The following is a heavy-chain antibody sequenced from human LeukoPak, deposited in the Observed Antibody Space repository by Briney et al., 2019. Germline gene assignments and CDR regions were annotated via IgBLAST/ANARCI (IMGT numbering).Heavy chain of an antibody. J-gene: IGHJ5*02. CDR2: INPNSGGT. CDR1: GYTFTGYY. Sequence: GASVKVSCKASGYTFTGYYMHWVRQAPGQGLEWMGWINPNSGGTNYAQKFQGRVTMTRDTSTSTVYMELSSLTSEDTAVYYCARGSTGLAWFDPWGQGTLVTVSS. D-gene: IGHD3-9*01. V-gene: IGHV1-2*02. CDR3: ARGSTGLAWFDP.